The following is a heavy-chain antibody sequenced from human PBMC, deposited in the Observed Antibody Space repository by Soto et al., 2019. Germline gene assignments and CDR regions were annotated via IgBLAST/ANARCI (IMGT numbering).Heavy chain of an antibody. D-gene: IGHD3-10*01. CDR1: GFTFSSYW. CDR3: AREGFYYGSGNAFDI. Sequence: LSLTCAASGFTFSSYWMHWVRQAPGKGLVWVSRINSDGSSTSYADSVKGRFTISRDNAKNTLYLQMNSLRAEDTAVYYCAREGFYYGSGNAFDIWGQGTMVTVSS. CDR2: INSDGSST. J-gene: IGHJ3*02. V-gene: IGHV3-74*01.